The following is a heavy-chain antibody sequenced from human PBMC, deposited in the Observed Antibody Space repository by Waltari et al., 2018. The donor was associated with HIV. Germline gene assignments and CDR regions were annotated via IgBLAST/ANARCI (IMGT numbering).Heavy chain of an antibody. CDR3: AKDEGSSGLKAFDI. V-gene: IGHV3-9*01. J-gene: IGHJ3*02. Sequence: EVQLVESGGGLVQPGRSLRLSCAASGFTFDDYAMHWVRQAPGKGLEWVSGIIWNSGSIGYADSVKGRFTISRDNAKNSLYLQMNSLRAEDTALYYCAKDEGSSGLKAFDIWGQGTMVTVSS. CDR1: GFTFDDYA. CDR2: IIWNSGSI. D-gene: IGHD3-22*01.